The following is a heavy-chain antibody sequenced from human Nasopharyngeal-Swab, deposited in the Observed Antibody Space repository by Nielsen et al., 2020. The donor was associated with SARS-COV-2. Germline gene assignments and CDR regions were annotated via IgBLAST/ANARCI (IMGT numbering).Heavy chain of an antibody. Sequence: ASVKVSCKTSGYTFTNYAMNWVRQAPGQGLEWMGWINTSTGNPMYAQGFTGRFVFSLDTSVGTAYLQISSLKAEDTAVYYCARDLVGLGYYWGQGTLVTVSS. CDR1: GYTFTNYA. CDR2: INTSTGNP. V-gene: IGHV7-4-1*02. D-gene: IGHD2-2*01. J-gene: IGHJ4*02. CDR3: ARDLVGLGYY.